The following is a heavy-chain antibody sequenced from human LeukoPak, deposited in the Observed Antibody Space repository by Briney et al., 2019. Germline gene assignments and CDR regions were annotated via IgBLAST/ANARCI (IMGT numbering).Heavy chain of an antibody. CDR2: IYYSGGT. J-gene: IGHJ4*02. CDR3: ARDGGLDWDLLFDY. CDR1: GGSISSGDYY. D-gene: IGHD1-26*01. V-gene: IGHV4-30-4*01. Sequence: SQTLSLTCTVSGGSISSGDYYWSWIRQPPGKGLEWIGYIYYSGGTYYNPSLKSRVTISVDTSKNQFSLKLSSVTAADTAVYYCARDGGLDWDLLFDYWGQGTLVTVSS.